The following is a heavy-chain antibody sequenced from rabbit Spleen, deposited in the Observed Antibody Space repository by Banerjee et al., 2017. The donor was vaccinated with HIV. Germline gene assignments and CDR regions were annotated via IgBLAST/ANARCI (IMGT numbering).Heavy chain of an antibody. Sequence: QEQLEESGGGLVKPEGSLTLTCKASGFSFSDRDVMCWVRQAPGKGLEWIACINTATGKPVYATWAKGRFTISTTSSTTVTLQMTSLTAADTATYFCARDPVITGSLWGPGTLVTVS. CDR1: GFSFSDRDV. V-gene: IGHV1S45*01. J-gene: IGHJ4*01. CDR2: INTATGKP. D-gene: IGHD2-1*01. CDR3: ARDPVITGSL.